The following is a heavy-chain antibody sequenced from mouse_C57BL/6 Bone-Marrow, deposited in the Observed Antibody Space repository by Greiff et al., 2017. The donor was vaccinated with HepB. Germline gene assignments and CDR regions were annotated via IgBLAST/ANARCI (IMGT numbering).Heavy chain of an antibody. CDR1: GYTFTSYW. Sequence: QVQLQQPGAELVKPGASVKMSCKASGYTFTSYWITWVKQRPGQGLEWIGDIYPGSGGTNYNEKFKSKATLTVDKSSSTAYMQRSSLTSEESAVYYCAREDLLPAYWGQGTLVTVSA. J-gene: IGHJ3*01. CDR2: IYPGSGGT. V-gene: IGHV1-55*01. CDR3: AREDLLPAY.